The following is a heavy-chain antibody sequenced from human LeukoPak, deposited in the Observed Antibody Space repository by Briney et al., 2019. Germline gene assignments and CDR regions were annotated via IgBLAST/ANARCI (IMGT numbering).Heavy chain of an antibody. CDR2: IYRSSNGETT. CDR3: TTYSSGYCPF. J-gene: IGHJ4*02. CDR1: GITFSDAW. D-gene: IGHD6-19*01. Sequence: PGGSLRLSCAASGITFSDAWMTWVRQAPGKGLEWVGRIYRSSNGETTDYGATVKGRFTMSRDDSKNTLYLQMNSLKTEDTAVYYCTTYSSGYCPFWGQGTLVTVSS. V-gene: IGHV3-15*01.